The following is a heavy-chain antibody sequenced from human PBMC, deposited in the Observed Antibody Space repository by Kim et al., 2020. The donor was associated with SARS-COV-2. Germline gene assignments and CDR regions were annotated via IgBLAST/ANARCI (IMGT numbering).Heavy chain of an antibody. D-gene: IGHD5-12*01. J-gene: IGHJ3*02. V-gene: IGHV4-39*01. CDR1: GGSISDSTYY. Sequence: SETLSLTCTVSGGSISDSTYYWDWIRQPPGKGLEWIGNIYFSGGTSYNPSLRSRVTISVDTSKNQFSLNLNSVTAADTAVYYCARRNSGLLEAYDMCGQGTTVTVSS. CDR3: ARRNSGLLEAYDM. CDR2: IYFSGGT.